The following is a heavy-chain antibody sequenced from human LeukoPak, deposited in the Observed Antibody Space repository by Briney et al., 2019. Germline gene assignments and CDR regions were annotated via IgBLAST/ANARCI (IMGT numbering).Heavy chain of an antibody. D-gene: IGHD2-21*01. J-gene: IGHJ4*02. CDR1: GYTFTTYY. CDR2: INPSGGST. Sequence: ASVKVSCKASGYTFTTYYMNWVRQAPGQGLEWMGIINPSGGSTTYAQKIRGRVTMTRDTPTSTVYMELRSLRSEDTAVYYCARGGHIENWWGSFDYWGQGTLVTVSS. CDR3: ARGGHIENWWGSFDY. V-gene: IGHV1-46*01.